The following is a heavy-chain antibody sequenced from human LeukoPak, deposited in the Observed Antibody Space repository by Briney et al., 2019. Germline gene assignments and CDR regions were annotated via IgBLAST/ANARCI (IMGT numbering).Heavy chain of an antibody. V-gene: IGHV1-69*13. CDR3: ARESPQGGIDY. CDR1: GGTFSSYA. D-gene: IGHD3-16*01. Sequence: GASVKVSCKASGGTFSSYAISWVRQAPGQGLEWMGGIIPIFGTANYAQKCQGRVTITADESTSTAYMEPSSLRSEDTAVYYCARESPQGGIDYWGQGTLVTVSS. J-gene: IGHJ4*02. CDR2: IIPIFGTA.